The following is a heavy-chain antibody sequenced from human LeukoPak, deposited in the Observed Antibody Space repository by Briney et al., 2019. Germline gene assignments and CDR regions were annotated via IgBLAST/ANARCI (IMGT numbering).Heavy chain of an antibody. J-gene: IGHJ5*02. V-gene: IGHV1-18*01. CDR1: GYTFSIYG. CDR2: ISPYDGDT. D-gene: IGHD2-21*02. CDR3: ARDYCTRGGDCYKEDLFDP. Sequence: ASVKVSCKASGYTFSIYGISWVRQAPGQGLEWMAWISPYDGDTNYAQNFEGRVTMTTETSTSTAYMELRSLRSDDTAIYYCARDYCTRGGDCYKEDLFDPWGQGTLVTVSS.